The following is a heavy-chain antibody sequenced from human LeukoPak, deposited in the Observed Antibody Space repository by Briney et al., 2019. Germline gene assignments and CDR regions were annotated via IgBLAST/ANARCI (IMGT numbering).Heavy chain of an antibody. CDR1: GITFSNAW. CDR2: IKSKGDGGTT. Sequence: GGSLRLSCAASGITFSNAWMSWVRQAPGQGLEWVGRIKSKGDGGTTEYAAPVKGRFSISRDDSKNTLYLQMKSLRAEDTAVYYCAKGGGYEAQYYYYYLDVWGKGTTVTISS. D-gene: IGHD5-12*01. V-gene: IGHV3-15*01. J-gene: IGHJ6*03. CDR3: AKGGGYEAQYYYYYLDV.